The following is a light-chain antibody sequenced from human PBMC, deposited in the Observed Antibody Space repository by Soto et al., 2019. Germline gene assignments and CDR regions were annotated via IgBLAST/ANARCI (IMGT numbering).Light chain of an antibody. CDR3: HQYYDWSPWT. J-gene: IGKJ1*01. Sequence: ETLLTQSPDTLSVSPRETATLSCRASQSVSNSLAWYRQRPGQPPILLIYATSTRANGVPARFTGSGSGTEFTLTISSLQSEDFAVYYCHQYYDWSPWTFGQGTKVEI. V-gene: IGKV3-15*01. CDR1: QSVSNS. CDR2: ATS.